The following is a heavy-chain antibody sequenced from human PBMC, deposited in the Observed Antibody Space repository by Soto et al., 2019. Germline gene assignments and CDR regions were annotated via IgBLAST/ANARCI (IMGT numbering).Heavy chain of an antibody. CDR3: ARDYYDIYYYYYYGMDV. J-gene: IGHJ6*02. Sequence: SVKVSFKASGGTFSSYAIIWVRQAPGQGLEWMGGIIPIFGTANYAQKFQGRVTITADESTSTAYMELSSLRSEDTAVYYCARDYYDIYYYYYYGMDVWGQGTTVTVSS. D-gene: IGHD3-22*01. CDR2: IIPIFGTA. V-gene: IGHV1-69*13. CDR1: GGTFSSYA.